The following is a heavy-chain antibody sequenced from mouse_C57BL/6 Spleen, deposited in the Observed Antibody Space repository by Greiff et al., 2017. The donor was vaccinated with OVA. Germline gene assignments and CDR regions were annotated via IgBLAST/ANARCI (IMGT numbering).Heavy chain of an antibody. CDR3: ARSGGSSFYWYFDV. CDR2: IYPGDGDT. D-gene: IGHD1-1*01. V-gene: IGHV1-82*01. Sequence: QVQLKQSGPELVKPGASVKISCKASGYAFSSSWMNWVKQRPGKGLEWIGRIYPGDGDTNYNGKFKGKATLTADKSSSTAYMQLSSLTSEDSAVYFCARSGGSSFYWYFDVWGTGTTVTVSS. J-gene: IGHJ1*03. CDR1: GYAFSSSW.